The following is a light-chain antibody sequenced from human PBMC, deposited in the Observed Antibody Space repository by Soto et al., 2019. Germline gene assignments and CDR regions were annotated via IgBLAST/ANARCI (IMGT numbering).Light chain of an antibody. CDR2: DNN. Sequence: QSVLTQPPSVSAAPGQKVTISCSASNSNIENNYVCWYQHRPGTAPKLLIYDNNKRPSGIPDRFTGSKSATSATLDITGLQTGDEADYYCGTWNDNPYVFGTGTKLTVL. CDR3: GTWNDNPYV. J-gene: IGLJ1*01. V-gene: IGLV1-51*01. CDR1: NSNIENNY.